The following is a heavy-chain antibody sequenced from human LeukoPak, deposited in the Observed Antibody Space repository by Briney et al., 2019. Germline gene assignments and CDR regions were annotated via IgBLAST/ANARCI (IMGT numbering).Heavy chain of an antibody. Sequence: GGSLRLSCAASGFTFSSYTMNWVRQAPGKGLEWISYISNSSSTIYYADSVKGRFTISRDNAKNSLYLQMNSLRAEDTAVYYCARDVVGAPDYWGQGTLVTVSS. CDR3: ARDVVGAPDY. V-gene: IGHV3-48*04. CDR1: GFTFSSYT. CDR2: ISNSSSTI. J-gene: IGHJ4*02. D-gene: IGHD2-15*01.